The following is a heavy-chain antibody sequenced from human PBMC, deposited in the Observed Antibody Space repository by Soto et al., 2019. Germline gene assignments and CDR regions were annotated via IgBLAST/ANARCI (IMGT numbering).Heavy chain of an antibody. CDR1: GFTFSSYA. Sequence: QVQLVESGGGVVQPGRSLRLSCAASGFTFSSYAMHWVRQAPGKGLEWVAVISYDGSNKYYADSVKGRFTISRDNSKNTLYLQMNSLRAEDTAVYYCARDFYGDPPGHFDYWGQGTLVTVSS. V-gene: IGHV3-30-3*01. J-gene: IGHJ4*02. CDR2: ISYDGSNK. CDR3: ARDFYGDPPGHFDY. D-gene: IGHD4-17*01.